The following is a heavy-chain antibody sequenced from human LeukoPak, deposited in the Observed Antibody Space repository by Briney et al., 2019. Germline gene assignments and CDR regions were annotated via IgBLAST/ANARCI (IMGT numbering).Heavy chain of an antibody. Sequence: GGSLRLSCAASGFTFSTYSMNWVRQAPGKGLEWVSSISGNSIYIYYADSAKGRFTISRDNAKNSLYLQMNSLRAEDTAVYYCARDPPYYDSSGYYYDYWGQGTLVTVSS. D-gene: IGHD3-22*01. V-gene: IGHV3-21*01. CDR2: ISGNSIYI. CDR1: GFTFSTYS. CDR3: ARDPPYYDSSGYYYDY. J-gene: IGHJ4*02.